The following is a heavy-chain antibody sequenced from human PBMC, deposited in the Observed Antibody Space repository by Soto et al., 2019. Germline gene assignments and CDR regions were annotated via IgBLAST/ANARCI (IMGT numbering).Heavy chain of an antibody. CDR1: GGTFSSYT. D-gene: IGHD4-4*01. J-gene: IGHJ4*02. V-gene: IGHV1-69*02. CDR3: ARASMDDYSSY. CDR2: IIPILGIA. Sequence: QVQLVQSGAEVKKPGSSVKVSCKASGGTFSSYTLSWVRQAPGQGLEWMGRIIPILGIANYAQKFQGRVTITADKSTSTAYMELSSLRSEDTAVYYCARASMDDYSSYWGQGTLVTVSS.